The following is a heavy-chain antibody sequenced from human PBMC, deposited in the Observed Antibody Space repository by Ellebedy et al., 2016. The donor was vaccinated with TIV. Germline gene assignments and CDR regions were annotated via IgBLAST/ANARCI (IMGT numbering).Heavy chain of an antibody. Sequence: GGSLRLXXAASGFTFSSYAMSWVRQAPVKGLEWVSAISGSGGSTYYADSVKGRFTISRDNSKNTLYLQMNSLRAEDTAVYYCAKNSGYIYGTDYYYYYGMDVWGQGTTVTVSS. CDR1: GFTFSSYA. CDR3: AKNSGYIYGTDYYYYYGMDV. CDR2: ISGSGGST. J-gene: IGHJ6*02. V-gene: IGHV3-23*01. D-gene: IGHD5-18*01.